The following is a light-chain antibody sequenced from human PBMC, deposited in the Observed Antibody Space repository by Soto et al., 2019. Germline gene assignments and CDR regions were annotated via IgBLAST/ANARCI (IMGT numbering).Light chain of an antibody. CDR3: QQYNSCPLT. V-gene: IGKV1-5*01. Sequence: DIKMTQSPSTLSASVGDRVTIPCRASQIISFWFAWYQQKPGSAPNLLIYDASTLGGGVPSRFSGSGSGTECLLTLSNLLTDDSASYSWQQYNSCPLTFGGGTREGIK. CDR1: QIISFW. J-gene: IGKJ4*02. CDR2: DAS.